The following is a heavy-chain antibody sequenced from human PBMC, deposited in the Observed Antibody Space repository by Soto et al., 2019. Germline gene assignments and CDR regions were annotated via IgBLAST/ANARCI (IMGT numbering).Heavy chain of an antibody. J-gene: IGHJ4*02. V-gene: IGHV1-69*01. CDR3: ARGYGGYFDD. Sequence: QVQLVQSGAEVKKPGSSVKVSCKASGVTINSFAVTWVRQAPGQGFQWLGGITPLFETTNYAQNFQGRVTITADESTTTSYMELRGLASEDRAVYYCARGYGGYFDDWGQGTLVIVSS. CDR2: ITPLFETT. CDR1: GVTINSFA. D-gene: IGHD4-17*01.